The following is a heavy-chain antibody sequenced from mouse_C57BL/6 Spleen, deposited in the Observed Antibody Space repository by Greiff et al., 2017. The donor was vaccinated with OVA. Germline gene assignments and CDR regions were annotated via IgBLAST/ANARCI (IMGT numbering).Heavy chain of an antibody. Sequence: QVQLQQPGAELVKPGASVKLSCKASGYTFTSYWMQWVKQRPGQGLEWIGEIDPSDSYTNYNQKFKGKATLTVDTSSSTAYMQLRSLTSEDSAVYYCARGYFDDWGQGTTLTVSS. CDR3: ARGYFDD. J-gene: IGHJ2*01. CDR2: IDPSDSYT. V-gene: IGHV1-50*01. CDR1: GYTFTSYW.